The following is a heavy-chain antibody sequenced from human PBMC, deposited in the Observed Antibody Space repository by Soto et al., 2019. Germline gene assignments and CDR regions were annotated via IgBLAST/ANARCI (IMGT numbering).Heavy chain of an antibody. D-gene: IGHD6-6*01. Sequence: GGSLRLSCAASGFTFRSYSMNWVRQAPGKGLEWVSSISSSSFSINYADSVKGRFSISRDNAQNSLHLQMNNLRAEDTAVYYCARNESSNIYGMDVWGQGTTVTASS. J-gene: IGHJ6*02. V-gene: IGHV3-21*01. CDR1: GFTFRSYS. CDR3: ARNESSNIYGMDV. CDR2: ISSSSFSI.